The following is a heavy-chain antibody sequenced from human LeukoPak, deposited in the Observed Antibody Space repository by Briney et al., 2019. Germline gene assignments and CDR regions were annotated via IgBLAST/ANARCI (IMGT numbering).Heavy chain of an antibody. CDR1: GFTFDDYG. CDR2: INGDGGSR. Sequence: GGSLRLSCAASGFTFDDYGMAWVRQAPGKGLEWVSGINGDGGSRGYADSVKGRFTISRDNAKNSLYPQMNSLRVEDTALYYCARNHDYDSSGYHAWGQGTLVTVSS. V-gene: IGHV3-20*04. CDR3: ARNHDYDSSGYHA. D-gene: IGHD3-22*01. J-gene: IGHJ5*02.